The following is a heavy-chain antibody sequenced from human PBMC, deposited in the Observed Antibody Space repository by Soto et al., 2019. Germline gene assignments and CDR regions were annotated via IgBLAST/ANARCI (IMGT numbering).Heavy chain of an antibody. V-gene: IGHV3-23*01. D-gene: IGHD1-26*01. J-gene: IGHJ4*02. Sequence: EVQLLESGGGLVQPGGSLRLSCAASGFTFSSYAMSWVRQAPGKGLEWVSAISGSGGSTYYADSVKGRFTISRDNSKNPLYQRMNSLRAENTAVYYFAKRYRTVGGPNRPKATDWGQGTMVTVSS. CDR1: GFTFSSYA. CDR3: AKRYRTVGGPNRPKATD. CDR2: ISGSGGST.